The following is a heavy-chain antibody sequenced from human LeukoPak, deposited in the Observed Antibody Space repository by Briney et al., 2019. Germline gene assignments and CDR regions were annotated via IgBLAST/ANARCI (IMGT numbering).Heavy chain of an antibody. CDR1: GYTSTSYG. Sequence: ASVKVSCKASGYTSTSYGISWVRQAPGQGREWMGWISAYNGNTNYAQKLQGRVTMTTDTSTSTVYMEVSSLRSEDTAVYYCARDADYYGSGPFDYWGQGTLVSVSS. CDR3: ARDADYYGSGPFDY. CDR2: ISAYNGNT. V-gene: IGHV1-18*01. J-gene: IGHJ4*02. D-gene: IGHD3-10*01.